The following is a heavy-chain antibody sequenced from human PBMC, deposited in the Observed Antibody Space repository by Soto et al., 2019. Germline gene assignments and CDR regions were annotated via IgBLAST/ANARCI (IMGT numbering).Heavy chain of an antibody. CDR2: ISGSGGST. Sequence: GGSLRLSCAASGFTVSSKYMSWVRQAPGKGLEWVSAISGSGGSTYYADSVKGRFTISRDNSKNTLYLQMNSLRAEDTAVYYCARGYGSGSYYPEPYYFDYWGQGTLVTVSS. V-gene: IGHV3-23*01. D-gene: IGHD3-10*01. J-gene: IGHJ4*02. CDR1: GFTVSSKY. CDR3: ARGYGSGSYYPEPYYFDY.